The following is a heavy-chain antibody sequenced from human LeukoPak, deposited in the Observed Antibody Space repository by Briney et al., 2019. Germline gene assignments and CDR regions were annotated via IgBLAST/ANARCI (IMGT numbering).Heavy chain of an antibody. V-gene: IGHV4-59*08. D-gene: IGHD6-13*01. CDR3: ARLVPYSSNWYFDY. Sequence: SETPSLTCTVSDGSLSGHYWSWIRQPPGKGLESIGFVYYSGSTNYNPSLKGRVTISLDTSKNQFSLKVSSVTAADTAVYYCARLVPYSSNWYFDYWGQGTLVTVSS. J-gene: IGHJ4*02. CDR1: DGSLSGHY. CDR2: VYYSGST.